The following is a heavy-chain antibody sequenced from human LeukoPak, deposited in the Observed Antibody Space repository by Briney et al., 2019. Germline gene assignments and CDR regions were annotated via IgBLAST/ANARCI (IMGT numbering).Heavy chain of an antibody. CDR3: ARISHMFGEDYYYYMDV. D-gene: IGHD3-10*02. J-gene: IGHJ6*03. CDR1: GYTFTSYY. Sequence: AASVKVSCKASGYTFTSYYMHWVRQAPGQGLEWMGIINPSGGSTSYAQKFQGRVTMTRDMSTSTVYMELSSLRSEDTAVYYCARISHMFGEDYYYYMDVWGKGTTVTVSS. V-gene: IGHV1-46*01. CDR2: INPSGGST.